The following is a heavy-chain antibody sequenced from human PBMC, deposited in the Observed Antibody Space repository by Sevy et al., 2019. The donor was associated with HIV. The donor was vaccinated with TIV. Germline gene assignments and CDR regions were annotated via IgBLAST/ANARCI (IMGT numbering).Heavy chain of an antibody. D-gene: IGHD5-18*01. J-gene: IGHJ4*02. Sequence: GGSLRLSCAASGFSVNSNYMTWVRQAPGKGLEGVSVIYSDETTYHADSVKDRFTISRDKSKNMLYLQMSSLRAEDTAIYYCARGKSGYGYALNYWGQGTLVTVSS. CDR1: GFSVNSNY. CDR2: IYSDETT. CDR3: ARGKSGYGYALNY. V-gene: IGHV3-66*01.